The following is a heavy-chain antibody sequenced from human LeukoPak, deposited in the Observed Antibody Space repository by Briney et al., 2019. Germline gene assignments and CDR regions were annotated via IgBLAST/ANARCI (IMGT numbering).Heavy chain of an antibody. V-gene: IGHV4-59*12. CDR3: ARRRGLLTGTTYYYYYMDV. D-gene: IGHD1-20*01. Sequence: PSETLSLTCTVSGGSISSYYWSWIRQPPGKGLEWIGYIYYSGSTNYNPSLKSRVTISVDTSKNQFSLKLSSVTAADTAVYYCARRRGLLTGTTYYYYYMDVWGKGTTVTISS. CDR1: GGSISSYY. CDR2: IYYSGST. J-gene: IGHJ6*03.